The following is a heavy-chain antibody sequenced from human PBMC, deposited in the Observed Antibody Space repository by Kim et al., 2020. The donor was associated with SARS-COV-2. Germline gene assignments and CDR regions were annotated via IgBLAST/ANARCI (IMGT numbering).Heavy chain of an antibody. CDR1: GFTFDAYA. CDR2: ISGGAVNK. J-gene: IGHJ6*01. D-gene: IGHD2-21*01. CDR3: AKMVIMDGYNYFYYYAM. Sequence: GGSLRLSCAASGFTFDAYAMSWVRQAPGKGLEWVSVISGGAVNKFYADSVRGRFTISRDNSKNTLYLQMNSLRDEDTALYYCAKMVIMDGYNYFYYYAM. V-gene: IGHV3-23*01.